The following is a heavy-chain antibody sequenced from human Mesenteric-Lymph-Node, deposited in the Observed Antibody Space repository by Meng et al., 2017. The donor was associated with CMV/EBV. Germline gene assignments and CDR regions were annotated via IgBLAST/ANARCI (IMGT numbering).Heavy chain of an antibody. Sequence: SETLSLTCAVYGGSFSGYYWSWIRQPPGKGLEWIGEINHSGSTNYNPSLKSRVTISLDTSKNHFSLKLSSVTAADTAVYYCARASLVNSGANSGWFDPWGQGTLVTVSS. CDR1: GGSFSGYY. V-gene: IGHV4-34*01. D-gene: IGHD4-23*01. J-gene: IGHJ5*02. CDR3: ARASLVNSGANSGWFDP. CDR2: INHSGST.